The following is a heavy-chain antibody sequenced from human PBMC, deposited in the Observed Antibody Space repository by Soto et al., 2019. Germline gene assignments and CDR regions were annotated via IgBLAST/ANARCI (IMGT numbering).Heavy chain of an antibody. CDR2: INHSGST. Sequence: SETLSLTCTVSGGSLSSGDYYWSWIRQPPGKGLEWIGEINHSGSTNYNPSLKSRVTISVDTSKNQFSLKLSSVTAADTAVYYCAREAAAGTLDYWGQGTLVTVSS. CDR1: GGSLSSGDYY. J-gene: IGHJ4*02. CDR3: AREAAAGTLDY. V-gene: IGHV4-61*08. D-gene: IGHD6-13*01.